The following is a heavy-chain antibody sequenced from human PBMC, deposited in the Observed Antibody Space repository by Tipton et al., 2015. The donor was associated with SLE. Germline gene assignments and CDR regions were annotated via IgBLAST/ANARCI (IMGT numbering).Heavy chain of an antibody. CDR3: ARVKQQLGTFDY. J-gene: IGHJ4*02. Sequence: TLSLTCAVYGGSFSGYYWSWIRQPPGKGLEWIGEINHSGSTNYNPSLKSRVTISVDASKNQFSLKLSSVTAADTAVYYCARVKQQLGTFDYWGQGTLVTVSS. V-gene: IGHV4-34*01. CDR1: GGSFSGYY. CDR2: INHSGST. D-gene: IGHD6-13*01.